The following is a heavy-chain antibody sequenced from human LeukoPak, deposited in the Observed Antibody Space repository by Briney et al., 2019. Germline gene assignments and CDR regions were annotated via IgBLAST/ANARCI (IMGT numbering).Heavy chain of an antibody. V-gene: IGHV4-59*08. CDR2: IYYSGNT. CDR1: GGSIRSYY. D-gene: IGHD6-19*01. J-gene: IGHJ4*02. Sequence: PSETLSLTCTVSGGSIRSYYWSWIWQPPGKGLEWIGYIYYSGNTNYNPPLKSRVTISVDTSKTQFSLKLSSVTATDTAVYYCARQPGSSGWFYYFDYWGQGTLVTVSS. CDR3: ARQPGSSGWFYYFDY.